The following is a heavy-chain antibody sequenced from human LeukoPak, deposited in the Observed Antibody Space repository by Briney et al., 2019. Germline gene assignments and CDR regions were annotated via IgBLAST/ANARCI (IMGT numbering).Heavy chain of an antibody. D-gene: IGHD1-26*01. CDR1: GFTFSSYE. CDR2: ISSSSSTI. CDR3: ARDQGVVGADRPYYFDY. J-gene: IGHJ4*02. Sequence: GGSLRLCCAASGFTFSSYEMNWVRQAPGKGLEWVSYISSSSSTIYYADSVKGRFTISRDNAKNSLYLQMNSLRAEDTAVYYCARDQGVVGADRPYYFDYWGQGTLVTVSA. V-gene: IGHV3-48*03.